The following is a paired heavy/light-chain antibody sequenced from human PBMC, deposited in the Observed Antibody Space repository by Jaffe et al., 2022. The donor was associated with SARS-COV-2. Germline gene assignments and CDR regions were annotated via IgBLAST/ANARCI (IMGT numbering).Light chain of an antibody. Sequence: EIVLTQSPGTLSLSPGERATLSCRASQSVSSNYLAWYQQKPGQAPRLLIYGASSRATGIPDRFSGSGSGTDFTLTINRLEPEDFAVYYCQQYGSSPTWTFGLGTKVEIK. CDR1: QSVSSNY. CDR3: QQYGSSPTWT. CDR2: GAS. J-gene: IGKJ1*01. V-gene: IGKV3-20*01.
Heavy chain of an antibody. D-gene: IGHD1-26*01. J-gene: IGHJ5*02. V-gene: IGHV3-66*02. CDR2: IYSGDNT. Sequence: EVQLVESGGGLVQPGGSLRLSCAVSGFTVSTKHMGWVRQAPGKGLEWVSVIYSGDNTYYADSVRGRFTISRDNSKNTLYLQMDSLKSEDTAVYYCARAGSGSYRGTFDPWGQGTLVTVSS. CDR1: GFTVSTKH. CDR3: ARAGSGSYRGTFDP.